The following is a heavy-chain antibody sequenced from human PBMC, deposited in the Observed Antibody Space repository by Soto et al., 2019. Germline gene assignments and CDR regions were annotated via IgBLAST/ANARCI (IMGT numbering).Heavy chain of an antibody. V-gene: IGHV3-21*01. Sequence: PGGSLRLSCVASGLTVSHNYMNWVRQAPGKGLEWVSSISSTTNYIYYADSMKGRFTVSRDNAKNSVYLEMNSLSAEDTALYYCARESEDLTSNFDYWGQGTLVTVSS. CDR1: GLTVSHNY. CDR2: ISSTTNYI. J-gene: IGHJ4*02. CDR3: ARESEDLTSNFDY.